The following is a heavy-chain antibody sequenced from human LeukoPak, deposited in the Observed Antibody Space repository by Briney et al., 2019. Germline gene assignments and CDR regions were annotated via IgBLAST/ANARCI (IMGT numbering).Heavy chain of an antibody. CDR3: ARGRRSYYDFXSXXSXXAXDI. D-gene: IGHD3-3*01. V-gene: IGHV3-13*01. CDR1: GFTFSSYD. J-gene: IGHJ3*02. Sequence: GGSLRLSCAASGFTFSSYDMPWVRQATGKGLEWVSAIGTAGDTYYPGSVKGRFTISRENAKNSLYLQMNSLRAGDTAVYYCARGRRSYYDFXSXXSXXAXDIWGXXTXVTVSS. CDR2: IGTAGDT.